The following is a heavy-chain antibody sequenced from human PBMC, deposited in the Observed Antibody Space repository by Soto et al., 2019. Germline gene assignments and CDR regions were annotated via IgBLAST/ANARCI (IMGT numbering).Heavy chain of an antibody. CDR2: ISTSGNT. D-gene: IGHD3-16*01. J-gene: IGHJ5*02. V-gene: IGHV4-4*07. Sequence: SETLSLTCSVSGVSMRNSYWTWIRQSAGKGLEWIGRISTSGNTNYNPSLNSRLTMSVDTSKNRVSLKLTSVTAADTAVYYCARGGGVPALGDPWGQGTLVTVSS. CDR3: ARGGGVPALGDP. CDR1: GVSMRNSY.